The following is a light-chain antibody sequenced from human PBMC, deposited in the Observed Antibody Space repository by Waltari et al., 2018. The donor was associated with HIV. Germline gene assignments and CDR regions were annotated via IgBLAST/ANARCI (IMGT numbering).Light chain of an antibody. V-gene: IGLV2-14*01. Sequence: QAALTPPASVSGSPGQSTTIPCTGTSSDAGGYNYVSWYQQHPGKAPKLMIYDVSNRPSGVSNRFSGSKSGNTASLTISGLQAEDEADYYCSSHTSSSTHVVFGGGTKLTVL. CDR1: SSDAGGYNY. J-gene: IGLJ2*01. CDR2: DVS. CDR3: SSHTSSSTHVV.